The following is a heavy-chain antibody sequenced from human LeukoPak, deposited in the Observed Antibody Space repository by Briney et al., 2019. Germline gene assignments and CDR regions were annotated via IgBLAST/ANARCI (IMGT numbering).Heavy chain of an antibody. CDR3: AREAADHLDY. J-gene: IGHJ4*02. Sequence: ASVNVSCKPSGYTFTNYNLAWVRQAPGEGLEWMGWISPYNGDTNYAPKFQGRVTLTTDTSTSTGYMELGNLRSDDTAVYYCAREAADHLDYWGQGTLVTVSS. CDR1: GYTFTNYN. CDR2: ISPYNGDT. V-gene: IGHV1-18*01.